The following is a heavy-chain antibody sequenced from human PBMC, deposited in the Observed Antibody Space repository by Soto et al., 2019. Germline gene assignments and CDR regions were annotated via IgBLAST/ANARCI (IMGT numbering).Heavy chain of an antibody. CDR1: GGTFTDYT. D-gene: IGHD1-26*01. Sequence: QVQLVQSGAEVKNPGSSVKVSCKASGGTFTDYTITWVRQAPGQGLEWMGRIIPVLDLSNYAQKFQGRVTITADKSTTTSYMELSGLTSEDTAVYYCAKKLGPSAFDLWGRGTLVTVSS. CDR2: IIPVLDLS. V-gene: IGHV1-69*02. CDR3: AKKLGPSAFDL. J-gene: IGHJ2*01.